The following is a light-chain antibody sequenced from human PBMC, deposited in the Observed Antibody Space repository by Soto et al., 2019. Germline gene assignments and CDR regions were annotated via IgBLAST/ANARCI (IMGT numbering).Light chain of an antibody. J-gene: IGKJ3*01. CDR1: QSVNTW. Sequence: DIQMTQSPSTLSASVGDTVTITCRASQSVNTWLAWYQQKPGKAPVLLIYDASSLKSGVPSRFSGSGSGTEFTLTITSLQPDDFAIYYCQHYHGYPFTFGPGTKVDI. CDR2: DAS. V-gene: IGKV1-5*01. CDR3: QHYHGYPFT.